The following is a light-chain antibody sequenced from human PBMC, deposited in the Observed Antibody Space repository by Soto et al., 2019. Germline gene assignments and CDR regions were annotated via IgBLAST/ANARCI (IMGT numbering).Light chain of an antibody. CDR3: CSYAGSSTWV. CDR2: EGS. Sequence: QSALTQPASVSGSPGQSITISCTGTSSDVGSYNLVSWYQQHPGKAPKLMIYEGSKRPSGVSNRFSGSKSGNTASLTISGLQAEDEAGYYCCSYAGSSTWVFGGGTKLTVL. J-gene: IGLJ3*02. CDR1: SSDVGSYNL. V-gene: IGLV2-23*01.